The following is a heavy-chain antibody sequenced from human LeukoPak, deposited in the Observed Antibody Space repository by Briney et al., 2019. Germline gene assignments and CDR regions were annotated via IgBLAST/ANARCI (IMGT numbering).Heavy chain of an antibody. D-gene: IGHD6-19*01. CDR3: ARVAVAAREYFDY. Sequence: SETLSLTCTVSGGSISSYYWSWIRQSPGKGLEWIGYIYYSGSTNYNPSLKSRVTISVDTSKNQFSLKLSSVTAADTAVYYCARVAVAAREYFDYWGQGTLVTVSS. CDR1: GGSISSYY. V-gene: IGHV4-59*01. J-gene: IGHJ4*02. CDR2: IYYSGST.